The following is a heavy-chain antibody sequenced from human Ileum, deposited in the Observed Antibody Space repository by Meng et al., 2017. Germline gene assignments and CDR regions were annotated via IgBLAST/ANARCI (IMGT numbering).Heavy chain of an antibody. CDR3: AHSLEDHSSSWYRDYFDY. CDR2: IYWNDDQ. CDR1: GFSLSTRGVG. V-gene: IGHV2-5*01. Sequence: SGPTLVKPTQTRTLTCTFSGFSLSTRGVGVGWIRQPPGKALEWLAFIYWNDDQRYSPSLKSRLTITKDTSKNQVVLTMTNVDPVDTATYYCAHSLEDHSSSWYRDYFDYWGQGTLVTVSS. D-gene: IGHD6-13*01. J-gene: IGHJ4*02.